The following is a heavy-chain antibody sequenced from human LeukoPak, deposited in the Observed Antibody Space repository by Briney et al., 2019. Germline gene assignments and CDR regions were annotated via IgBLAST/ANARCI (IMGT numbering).Heavy chain of an antibody. CDR3: ARGFQGITMVRGVISYYYYGMDV. V-gene: IGHV3-23*01. Sequence: PGGSLRLSCAASGFTFSSYAMSWVRQAPGKGLEWVSAISGSGGSTYYADSVKGRFTISRDNSKNTLYLQMNSLRAEDTAVYYCARGFQGITMVRGVISYYYYGMDVWGQGTTVTVSS. J-gene: IGHJ6*02. D-gene: IGHD3-10*01. CDR2: ISGSGGST. CDR1: GFTFSSYA.